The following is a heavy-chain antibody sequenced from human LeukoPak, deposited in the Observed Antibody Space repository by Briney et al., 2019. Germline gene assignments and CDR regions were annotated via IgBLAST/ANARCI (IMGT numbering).Heavy chain of an antibody. CDR1: GFTFTDYA. J-gene: IGHJ4*02. CDR2: ISSSGHST. V-gene: IGHV3-23*01. Sequence: GGSLRLSCAASGFTFTDYAMSWVRQVPGKGLEWVSTISSSGHSTYYTDSVKGRFTVSRDNSENTVFLQMNSLRAEDTAMYYCASSNGSLDYWGQGTLVTVSS. CDR3: ASSNGSLDY. D-gene: IGHD1-26*01.